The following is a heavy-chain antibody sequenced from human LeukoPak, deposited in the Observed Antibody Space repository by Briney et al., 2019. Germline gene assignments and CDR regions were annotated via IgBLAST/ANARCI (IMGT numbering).Heavy chain of an antibody. J-gene: IGHJ4*02. D-gene: IGHD3-22*01. CDR2: ISSSGGST. V-gene: IGHV3-23*01. CDR3: AKSPRYYYDTGGFYSH. Sequence: GGSLRLSCAVSGFTFSNYGMSWVRQAPGKGLEWVSVISSSGGSTYYADSVKGRFTISRDNSKNTLYLQMNGLRAEDTAVYYCAKSPRYYYDTGGFYSHWGQGTLVAVSS. CDR1: GFTFSNYG.